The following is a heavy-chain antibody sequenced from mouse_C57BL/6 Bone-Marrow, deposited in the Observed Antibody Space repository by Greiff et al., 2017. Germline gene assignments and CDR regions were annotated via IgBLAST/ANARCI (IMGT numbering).Heavy chain of an antibody. CDR2: IYPGDGDT. D-gene: IGHD2-12*01. Sequence: VKLMESGAELVKPGASVKISCKASGYAFSSYWMNWVKQRPGKGLEWIGQIYPGDGDTNYNGKFKGKATLTADKSSSTAYMQLSSLTSEDSAVYFCARELLPYYFDYWGQGTTLTVSS. V-gene: IGHV1-80*01. CDR3: ARELLPYYFDY. J-gene: IGHJ2*01. CDR1: GYAFSSYW.